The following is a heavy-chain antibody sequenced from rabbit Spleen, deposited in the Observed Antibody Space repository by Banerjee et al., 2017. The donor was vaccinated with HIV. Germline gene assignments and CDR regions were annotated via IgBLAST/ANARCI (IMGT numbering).Heavy chain of an antibody. D-gene: IGHD8-1*01. V-gene: IGHV1S40*01. CDR1: GFSFSSSDY. CDR3: ARDTGSSFSSYGMDL. J-gene: IGHJ6*01. Sequence: LEESGGDLVKPGASLTLTCTASGFSFSSSDYICWVRQAPGKGLEWISCIAGSSSGFTYSATWATGRFTISKASWTTVTLQMTSLTVADTATYFCARDTGSSFSSYGMDLWGPGTLVTVS. CDR2: IAGSSSGFT.